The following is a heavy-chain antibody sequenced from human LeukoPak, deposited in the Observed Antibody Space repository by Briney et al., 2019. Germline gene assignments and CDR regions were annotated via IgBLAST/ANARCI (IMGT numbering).Heavy chain of an antibody. CDR2: IYSGGST. CDR1: GFTVSSNY. J-gene: IGHJ4*02. Sequence: PGGSLRLSCAASGFTVSSNYMSWVRQAPGKGLEWVSVIYSGGSTYYADSVKGRFTISRDNSKNTLYLQMNSLRAEDTAVYYCAKDQAIRYFDWLLFMPFDYWGQGTLVTVSS. V-gene: IGHV3-53*01. D-gene: IGHD3-9*01. CDR3: AKDQAIRYFDWLLFMPFDY.